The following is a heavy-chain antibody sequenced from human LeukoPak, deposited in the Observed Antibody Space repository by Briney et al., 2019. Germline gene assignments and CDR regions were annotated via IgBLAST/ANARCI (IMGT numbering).Heavy chain of an antibody. V-gene: IGHV4-39*07. CDR3: ARGENDFGVVYYYYMDV. CDR2: IHSSGST. J-gene: IGHJ6*03. Sequence: KSSETLSLTCTVFAGAISSGSFYWGWLRQPPGKGLEWIGSIHSSGSTYYNPSLKSRVTISVDTSKNQFSLKLSSVTAADTAVYYCARGENDFGVVYYYYMDVWGKGTTVTVSS. D-gene: IGHD3-3*01. CDR1: AGAISSGSFY.